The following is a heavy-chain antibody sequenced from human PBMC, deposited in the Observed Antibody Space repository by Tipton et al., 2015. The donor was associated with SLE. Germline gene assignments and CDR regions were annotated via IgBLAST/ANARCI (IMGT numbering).Heavy chain of an antibody. D-gene: IGHD2-2*02. CDR2: IYHSGTT. J-gene: IGHJ4*02. V-gene: IGHV4-38-2*01. CDR3: ASRPPCTGSSISCYNNYFDS. Sequence: TLSLTCAVSGYSISSGYYWGWIRQPPGKGLEWIGNIYHSGTTYYNSSLKSRVTISVGTSKNQFSLKLSSVTAADTAVYYCASRPPCTGSSISCYNNYFDSWGQGTLVTVSS. CDR1: GYSISSGYY.